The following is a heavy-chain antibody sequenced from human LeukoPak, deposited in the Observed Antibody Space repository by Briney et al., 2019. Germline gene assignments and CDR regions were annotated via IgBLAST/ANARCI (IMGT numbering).Heavy chain of an antibody. CDR3: AKDTASSWWYFDL. Sequence: GGSLRLSCAASGFTFSSYAMSWVRQAPGKGLEWVSAITGSGGSTYYADSAKGWFTISRDNSKNTLYLQMNSLRAEDTAVYYCAKDTASSWWYFDLWGRGTLVTVSS. D-gene: IGHD5-18*01. CDR2: ITGSGGST. J-gene: IGHJ2*01. V-gene: IGHV3-23*01. CDR1: GFTFSSYA.